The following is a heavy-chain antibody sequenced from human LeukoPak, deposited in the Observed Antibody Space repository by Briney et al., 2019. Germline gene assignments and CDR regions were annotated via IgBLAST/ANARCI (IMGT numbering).Heavy chain of an antibody. D-gene: IGHD5-18*01. V-gene: IGHV3-48*01. CDR3: AFGYSYGSDPGVFDH. Sequence: PGGSLRLPCAASGFTFSSHSMNWVRQAPGKGLKWVSYISSSSSTIYYADSVKGRFTISRDNAKNSLYLRMNSLRAEDTAVYYCAFGYSYGSDPGVFDHWGQGTLVTVSS. J-gene: IGHJ4*02. CDR1: GFTFSSHS. CDR2: ISSSSSTI.